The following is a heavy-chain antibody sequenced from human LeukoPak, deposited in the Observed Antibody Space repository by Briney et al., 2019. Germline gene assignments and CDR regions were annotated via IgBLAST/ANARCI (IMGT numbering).Heavy chain of an antibody. Sequence: ASVKVSCKASGYTFTSYDINWVRQATGQGLEWMRWMNPNSGNTGYAQKFQGRVTMTRNTSISTAYMELSSLRSEDTAVYYCARGPEGSGSYLTGYYMDVWGKGTTVTISS. J-gene: IGHJ6*03. CDR2: MNPNSGNT. CDR1: GYTFTSYD. D-gene: IGHD1-26*01. CDR3: ARGPEGSGSYLTGYYMDV. V-gene: IGHV1-8*01.